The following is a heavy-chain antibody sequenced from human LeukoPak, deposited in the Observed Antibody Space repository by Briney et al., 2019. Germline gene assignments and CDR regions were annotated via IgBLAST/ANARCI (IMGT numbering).Heavy chain of an antibody. Sequence: SQTLSLTCAVSGGSISSGGYSWSWIRQPPGKGLEWIGEINHSGSTNYNPSLKSRVTVSVDTSKNQFSLKLSSVTAADTAVYYCARGGTGVQYYFDYWGQGTLVTVSS. CDR3: ARGGTGVQYYFDY. V-gene: IGHV4-30-2*01. CDR1: GGSISSGGYS. CDR2: INHSGST. D-gene: IGHD7-27*01. J-gene: IGHJ4*02.